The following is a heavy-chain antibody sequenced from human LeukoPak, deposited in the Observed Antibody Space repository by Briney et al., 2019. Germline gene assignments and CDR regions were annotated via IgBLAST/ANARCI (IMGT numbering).Heavy chain of an antibody. CDR2: IYPGDSDT. J-gene: IGHJ3*02. V-gene: IGHV5-51*01. D-gene: IGHD6-6*01. CDR1: GYSFISYW. Sequence: GESLKISCKGSGYSFISYWIGWVRQMPGKGLEWMGNIYPGDSDTRYSPSFQGQVTISADKSISTAYLQWSSLKASDTAMYYCARRYSSSSGASDAFDIWGQGTMVTVSS. CDR3: ARRYSSSSGASDAFDI.